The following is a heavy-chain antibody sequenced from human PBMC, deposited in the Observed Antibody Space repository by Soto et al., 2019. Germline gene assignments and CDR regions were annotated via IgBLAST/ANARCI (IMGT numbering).Heavy chain of an antibody. CDR2: IDPSDSQT. J-gene: IGHJ4*02. CDR1: GYSFAGYC. D-gene: IGHD3-22*01. V-gene: IGHV5-10-1*01. CDR3: ARQIYDSDTGPNFQYYFDS. Sequence: GESLKISCKGPGYSFAGYCITWVRQKPGKGLEWMGRIDPSDSQTYYSPSFRGHVTISVTKSITTVFLQWSSLRASDTAMYYCARQIYDSDTGPNFQYYFDSWGQGTPVTVSS.